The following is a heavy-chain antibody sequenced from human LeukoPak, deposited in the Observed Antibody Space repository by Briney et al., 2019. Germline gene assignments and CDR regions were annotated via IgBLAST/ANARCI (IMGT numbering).Heavy chain of an antibody. CDR2: IYSGGST. CDR1: GFTDSSNY. J-gene: IGHJ6*02. V-gene: IGHV3-66*01. Sequence: GGSLRLSCAASGFTDSSNYMSWVRQAPGKGLEWVSVIYSGGSTYYADSVKGRFTISRDNSKNTLYLQMNSLRAEDTAVYYCARDGYGSGSYYYYGMDVWGQGTTVTVSS. CDR3: ARDGYGSGSYYYYGMDV. D-gene: IGHD3-10*01.